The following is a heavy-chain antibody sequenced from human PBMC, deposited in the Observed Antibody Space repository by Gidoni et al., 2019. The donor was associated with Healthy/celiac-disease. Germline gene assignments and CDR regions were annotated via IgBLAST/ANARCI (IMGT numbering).Heavy chain of an antibody. J-gene: IGHJ4*02. V-gene: IGHV4-31*03. D-gene: IGHD6-13*01. CDR1: GCSISSGGYY. CDR2: IYYSGST. Sequence: QVQLQASGPGLVKPSQTLSLTCTVSGCSISSGGYYWSWIRQHPGKGLEWIGYIYYSGSTYYNPSLKSRVTISVDTSKNQFSLKLSSVTAADTAVYYCARAEGGQQLNMGFDYWVQGTLVTVSS. CDR3: ARAEGGQQLNMGFDY.